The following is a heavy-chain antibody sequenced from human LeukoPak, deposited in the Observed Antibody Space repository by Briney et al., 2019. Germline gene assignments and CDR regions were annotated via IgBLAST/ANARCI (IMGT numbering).Heavy chain of an antibody. CDR3: ARAAALDY. D-gene: IGHD6-25*01. V-gene: IGHV3-21*01. CDR2: ISSGGTYI. J-gene: IGHJ4*02. CDR1: GFTFSSHS. Sequence: GGSLGLSCAASGFTFSSHSMNWVRQAPGKGLEWVSSISSGGTYIYYADSVKGRFTISRDAAKNSVYLQMNSLRAEDTAVYYCARAAALDYWGQGTLVTVSS.